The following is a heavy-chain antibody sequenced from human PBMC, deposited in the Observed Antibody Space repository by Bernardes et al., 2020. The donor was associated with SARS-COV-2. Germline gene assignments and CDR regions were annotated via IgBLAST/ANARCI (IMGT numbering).Heavy chain of an antibody. J-gene: IGHJ4*02. Sequence: GSLRLSCAASGFTFSRYWMHWVRQVPGKEPVWVSRINTYGTSTSYADSVRGRFTLSRDNAKNTLYLQMNSLSAEDTAVYFCARDADYGDWNFDYWGQGTLVTVSS. D-gene: IGHD4-17*01. CDR3: ARDADYGDWNFDY. CDR2: INTYGTST. V-gene: IGHV3-74*01. CDR1: GFTFSRYW.